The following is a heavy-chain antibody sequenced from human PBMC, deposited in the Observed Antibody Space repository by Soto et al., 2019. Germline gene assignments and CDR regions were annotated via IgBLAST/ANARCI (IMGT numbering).Heavy chain of an antibody. CDR3: ARDHRGYPLGRPTLGYCYYGMDV. CDR2: SYYSGST. CDR1: GGSISSYY. Sequence: LSLTCTVSGGSISSYYWSWIRQPPGKGLEWIGYSYYSGSTNYNPSLKSRVTISVDTSKNQFSLKLSSVTAADTAVYYCARDHRGYPLGRPTLGYCYYGMDVWGQGTRVTVS. J-gene: IGHJ6*02. V-gene: IGHV4-59*01. D-gene: IGHD5-18*01.